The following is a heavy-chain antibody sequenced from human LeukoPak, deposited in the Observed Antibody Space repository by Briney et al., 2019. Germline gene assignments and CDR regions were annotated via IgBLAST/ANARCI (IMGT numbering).Heavy chain of an antibody. CDR1: GGSINGYY. CDR3: ARLIAVAAGFDY. CDR2: IYYSGST. J-gene: IGHJ4*02. V-gene: IGHV4-59*08. Sequence: SETLSLTCTVSGGSINGYYWTWIRQPPGKGLEWIGYIYYSGSTNYNPSLKSRVTISVDTSKNQFSLKLSSVTAAGTAVYYCARLIAVAAGFDYWGQGTLVTVSS. D-gene: IGHD6-19*01.